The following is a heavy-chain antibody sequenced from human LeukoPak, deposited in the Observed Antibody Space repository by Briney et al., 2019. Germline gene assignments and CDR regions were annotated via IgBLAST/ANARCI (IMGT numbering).Heavy chain of an antibody. CDR2: ISTGGDRA. V-gene: IGHV3-23*01. Sequence: GGSLRLPCAASGFTFSNYPMDWVRQAPGKGLEWVSAISTGGDRAYYADSVKGRFTTSRDNSKNTLYLQMGSLRVEDMAVYYCARRHCSSTSCSPFDYWGQGTLVTVSS. CDR3: ARRHCSSTSCSPFDY. CDR1: GFTFSNYP. D-gene: IGHD2-2*01. J-gene: IGHJ4*02.